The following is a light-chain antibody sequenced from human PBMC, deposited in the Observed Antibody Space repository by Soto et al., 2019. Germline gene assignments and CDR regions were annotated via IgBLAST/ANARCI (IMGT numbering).Light chain of an antibody. J-gene: IGLJ2*01. CDR2: EGS. Sequence: QSALTQPASVSGSPGQSITISCTGTSSDVGGYNYVSWYQQHPGKAPKLMIYEGSNLPSGGSNRFSGSKSGNTASLTISALQAEDEADYSCSSYTSISTHVVFGGGTKLNVL. CDR1: SSDVGGYNY. CDR3: SSYTSISTHVV. V-gene: IGLV2-14*01.